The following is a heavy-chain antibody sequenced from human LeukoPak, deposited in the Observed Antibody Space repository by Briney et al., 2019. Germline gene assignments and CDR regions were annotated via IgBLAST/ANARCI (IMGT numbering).Heavy chain of an antibody. Sequence: GGSLRLSCAASGFTFSSYSMNWVRQAPGKGLEWVSSISSSSSYIYYADSVKGRFTISRDNAKNSLYLQMNSLRAEDTAVYYCARDGISGYCSSTSCFNPPNWFDPWGQGTLVTVSS. D-gene: IGHD2-2*01. CDR3: ARDGISGYCSSTSCFNPPNWFDP. CDR2: ISSSSSYI. J-gene: IGHJ5*02. V-gene: IGHV3-21*01. CDR1: GFTFSSYS.